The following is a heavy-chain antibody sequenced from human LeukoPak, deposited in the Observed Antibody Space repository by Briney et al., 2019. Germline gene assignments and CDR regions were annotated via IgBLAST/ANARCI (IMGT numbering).Heavy chain of an antibody. J-gene: IGHJ4*02. V-gene: IGHV4-34*01. D-gene: IGHD2-15*01. CDR2: INHSGST. CDR3: ARVGYLLIDY. Sequence: SETLSLTCAVYGGPFSGYYWSWIRQPPGKGLEWIGEINHSGSTNYNPSLKSRVTISVDTSKNQFSLKLSSVTAADTAVYYCARVGYLLIDYWGQGTLVTVSS. CDR1: GGPFSGYY.